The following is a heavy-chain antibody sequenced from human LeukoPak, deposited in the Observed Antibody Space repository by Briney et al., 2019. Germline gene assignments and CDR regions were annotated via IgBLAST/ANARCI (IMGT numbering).Heavy chain of an antibody. D-gene: IGHD2-2*01. CDR3: ARRGDPYCSSTSCAGLFDP. V-gene: IGHV3-30*04. CDR1: GFTFSSYA. CDR2: ISYDGSNK. J-gene: IGHJ5*02. Sequence: PGGSLRLSCAASGFTFSSYAMHWVRQAPDKGLEWAAVISYDGSNKYYADSVKGRFTISRDNSKNTLYLQMNSLRAEDTAVYYCARRGDPYCSSTSCAGLFDPWGQGTLVTVSS.